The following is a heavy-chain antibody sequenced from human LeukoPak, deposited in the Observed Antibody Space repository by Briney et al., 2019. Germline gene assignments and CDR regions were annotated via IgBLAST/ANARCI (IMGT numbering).Heavy chain of an antibody. V-gene: IGHV3-30*02. D-gene: IGHD3-22*01. Sequence: QSGGSLRLSCAASGFTFSSYGMHWVRQAPGKGLEWVAFIRYDGSNKYYADSVKGRFTISRDNSKNTLYLQMNSLRAEDTAVYYCAKDLPPQTYYYDSNPDYWGQGTLVTVSS. CDR1: GFTFSSYG. CDR2: IRYDGSNK. CDR3: AKDLPPQTYYYDSNPDY. J-gene: IGHJ4*02.